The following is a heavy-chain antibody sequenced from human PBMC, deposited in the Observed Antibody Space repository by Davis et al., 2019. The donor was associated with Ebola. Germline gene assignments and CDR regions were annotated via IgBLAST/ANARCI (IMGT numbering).Heavy chain of an antibody. Sequence: GESLKISCAASGFTFSIYWMTWVRQAPGKGLEWVANIKPDGSEKYYVDSVKGRFTISRDNAKNSLYLQMNSLRAEDSAIYYCAGGRRLDVWGQGTTVTVSS. CDR3: AGGRRLDV. J-gene: IGHJ6*02. V-gene: IGHV3-7*03. CDR2: IKPDGSEK. CDR1: GFTFSIYW.